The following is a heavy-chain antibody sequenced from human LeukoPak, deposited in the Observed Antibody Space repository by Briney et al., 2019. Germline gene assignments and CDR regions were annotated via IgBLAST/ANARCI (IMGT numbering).Heavy chain of an antibody. D-gene: IGHD6-13*01. V-gene: IGHV3-23*01. CDR1: DFSFITYA. CDR2: ISGGGDAT. J-gene: IGHJ4*02. CDR3: ARDSQQSLGFFDY. Sequence: GGSLRLSCAASDFSFITYAMSWVRQAPGKGLEWVSTISGGGDATYYADSVKGRFTISRDNAKNSLYLQMNSLRAEDTAVYYCARDSQQSLGFFDYWGQGTLVTVSS.